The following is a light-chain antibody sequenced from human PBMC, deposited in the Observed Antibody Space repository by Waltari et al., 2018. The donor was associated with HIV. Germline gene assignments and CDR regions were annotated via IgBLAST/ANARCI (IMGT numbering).Light chain of an antibody. CDR3: QQYNEWPRT. V-gene: IGKV3-15*01. J-gene: IGKJ1*01. CDR2: GPS. Sequence: EIVMTQSPATRSVSPGERATLSCRASQSVSNNLAWYQQKPGQAPSLLIYGPSTRATCTPAMFSASGSWTEFTLTISSLQSEDFAIYYCQQYNEWPRTFGQGTKVGIK. CDR1: QSVSNN.